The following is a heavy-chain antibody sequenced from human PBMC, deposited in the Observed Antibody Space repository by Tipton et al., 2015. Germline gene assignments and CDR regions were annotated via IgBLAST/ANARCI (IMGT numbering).Heavy chain of an antibody. D-gene: IGHD6-19*01. CDR3: ASDPPNSGWAFTY. V-gene: IGHV3-33*01. Sequence: SLRLSCAASGFTFGTHAMHWVRQAPGKGLEWVAMIWFDGSNQHYPDSVKGRFTVSRDNYRNMVYLQMNGLRVEDSAVYYCASDPPNSGWAFTYWGQGTLVTVSS. CDR2: IWFDGSNQ. J-gene: IGHJ4*02. CDR1: GFTFGTHA.